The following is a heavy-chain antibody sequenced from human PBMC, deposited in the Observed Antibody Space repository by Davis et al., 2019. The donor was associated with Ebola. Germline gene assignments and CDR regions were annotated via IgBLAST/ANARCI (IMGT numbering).Heavy chain of an antibody. CDR2: IGTAGDT. Sequence: PGGSLRLSCTASGFTFSSHDMPWVRQATGKGLEWVSAIGTAGDTYYPGSVKGRFTISRENAKNSLYLQMNSLRAGDTAVYYCARGTDSSGYPILADFDYWGQGTLVTVSS. J-gene: IGHJ4*02. CDR3: ARGTDSSGYPILADFDY. D-gene: IGHD3-22*01. V-gene: IGHV3-13*01. CDR1: GFTFSSHD.